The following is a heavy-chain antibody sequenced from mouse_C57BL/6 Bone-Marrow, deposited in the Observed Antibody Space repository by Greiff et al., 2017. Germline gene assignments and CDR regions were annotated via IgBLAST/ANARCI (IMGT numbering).Heavy chain of an antibody. CDR3: ARLGTTVVAHWYFDV. D-gene: IGHD1-1*01. V-gene: IGHV1-54*01. CDR1: GYAFTNYL. Sequence: QVQLQSGAELVRPGTSVKVSCKASGYAFTNYLIEWVKQRPGQGLEWIGVINPGSGGTNYNEKFKGKATLTADKSSSTAYMQLSSLTSEDSAVYFCARLGTTVVAHWYFDVWGTGTTVTVSS. J-gene: IGHJ1*03. CDR2: INPGSGGT.